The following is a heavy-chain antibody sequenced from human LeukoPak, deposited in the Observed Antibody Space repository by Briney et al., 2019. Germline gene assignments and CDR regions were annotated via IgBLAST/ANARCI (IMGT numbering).Heavy chain of an antibody. CDR2: ISSSGSTI. V-gene: IGHV3-48*03. CDR3: ARGRGLPGPLDY. Sequence: PGGSLRLSCAASGFTFSSYEMNWVCQAPGKGLEWVSYISSSGSTIYYADSVKGRFTISRDNSKNTLYLQMNSLRAEDTAVYYCARGRGLPGPLDYWGQGTLVTVSS. CDR1: GFTFSSYE. J-gene: IGHJ4*02. D-gene: IGHD3-10*01.